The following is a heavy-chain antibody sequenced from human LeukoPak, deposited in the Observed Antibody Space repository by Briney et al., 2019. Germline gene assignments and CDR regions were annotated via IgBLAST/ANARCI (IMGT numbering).Heavy chain of an antibody. J-gene: IGHJ5*02. CDR2: IIPIFGIA. CDR1: GGTFSSYA. Sequence: SVRVSCKASGGTFSSYAISWVRQAPGQGLEWMGRIIPIFGIANYAQKFQGRVTITADKSTSTAYMELSSLRSEDTAVYYCAREVVTTNRNWFDPWGQGTLVTVSS. V-gene: IGHV1-69*04. D-gene: IGHD4-11*01. CDR3: AREVVTTNRNWFDP.